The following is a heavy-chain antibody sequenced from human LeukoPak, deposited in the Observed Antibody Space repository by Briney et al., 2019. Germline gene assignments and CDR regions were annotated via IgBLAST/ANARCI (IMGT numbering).Heavy chain of an antibody. V-gene: IGHV1-3*01. CDR2: INAGNGNT. J-gene: IGHJ5*02. CDR3: ARSGITVTTMDNWWFGDWFDP. CDR1: GYTFTSYA. D-gene: IGHD4-17*01. Sequence: ASVKVSCKASGYTFTSYAMHWLRQAPGQRLEWMGWINAGNGNTKYSQKFQGRITITRDTSASTAYMELSSLRSEDTAVYYCARSGITVTTMDNWWFGDWFDPWGQGTLVTVSS.